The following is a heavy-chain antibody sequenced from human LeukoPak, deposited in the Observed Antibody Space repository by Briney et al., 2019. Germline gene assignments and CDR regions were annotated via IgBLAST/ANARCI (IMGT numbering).Heavy chain of an antibody. D-gene: IGHD3-10*01. CDR1: GFTFSTHW. CDR2: IKQDGSEK. Sequence: PGGSLRLSCAASGFTFSTHWMSWVRQAPGKGLEWVANIKQDGSEKYYVDSVKGRFTISRDNAKNSLYLQMNSLRVEDTAVYYCTRYGGWFFDYWGQGTLVTVSS. J-gene: IGHJ4*02. CDR3: TRYGGWFFDY. V-gene: IGHV3-7*01.